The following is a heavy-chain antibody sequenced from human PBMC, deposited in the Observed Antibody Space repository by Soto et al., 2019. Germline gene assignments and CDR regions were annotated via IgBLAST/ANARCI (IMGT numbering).Heavy chain of an antibody. Sequence: QVQLVQSGAEVKKPGSSVKVSCKASGGTFSSYAISWVRQAPGQGLEWMGGIIPIFGTANYAQKFQGRVTITADESTSTADMELSSLRSEDTAVYYCARGRRTQGGGLFHYWGQGTLVTVSS. CDR2: IIPIFGTA. CDR3: ARGRRTQGGGLFHY. V-gene: IGHV1-69*01. J-gene: IGHJ4*02. D-gene: IGHD1-1*01. CDR1: GGTFSSYA.